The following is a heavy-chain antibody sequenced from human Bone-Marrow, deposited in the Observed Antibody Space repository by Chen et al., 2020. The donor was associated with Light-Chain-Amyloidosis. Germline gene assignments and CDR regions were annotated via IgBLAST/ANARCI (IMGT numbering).Heavy chain of an antibody. CDR2: INWDSTAT. Sequence: GGSLRLPCVASGFVFSAYSMNWVHQAPGKGLEWISYINWDSTATYYPDSMRGRCTISRDNGKNSLYLQLNSLRAEDTALYFCVRDHNWAFDIWGQGTVVTVSS. CDR3: VRDHNWAFDI. J-gene: IGHJ3*02. CDR1: GFVFSAYS. V-gene: IGHV3-48*01.